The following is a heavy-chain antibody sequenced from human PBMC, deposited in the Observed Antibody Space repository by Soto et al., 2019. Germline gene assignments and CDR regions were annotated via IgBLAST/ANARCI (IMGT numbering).Heavy chain of an antibody. D-gene: IGHD2-15*01. J-gene: IGHJ3*02. CDR2: IRAYNNNT. V-gene: IGHV1-18*01. Sequence: QIPLVQSGAEVKKPGASVKVSCKASGYTFTTYGITWVRQAPGQGLEWMGWIRAYNNNTNYAQSIEGRVTMTTDPSTSTAHMELTILGSDDTAGYYCAREISSMAPDIFNMWGQGTLVTVSS. CDR1: GYTFTTYG. CDR3: AREISSMAPDIFNM.